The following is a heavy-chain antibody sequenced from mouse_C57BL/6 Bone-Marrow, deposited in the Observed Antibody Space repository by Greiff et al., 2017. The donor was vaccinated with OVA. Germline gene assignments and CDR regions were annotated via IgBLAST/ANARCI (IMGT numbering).Heavy chain of an antibody. CDR2: IDTSDSYP. D-gene: IGHD3-2*02. J-gene: IGHJ3*01. CDR3: ARSRQLRLWFAY. V-gene: IGHV1-69*01. Sequence: QVQLQQPGAELVMPGASVKLSCKASGYTFTSYWMHWVKQRPGQGLEWIGEIDTSDSYPNYNHKFKGKSTLTVDNSSSTAYMQLSSLISEDSTVYYCARSRQLRLWFAYWGQGTLVTVSA. CDR1: GYTFTSYW.